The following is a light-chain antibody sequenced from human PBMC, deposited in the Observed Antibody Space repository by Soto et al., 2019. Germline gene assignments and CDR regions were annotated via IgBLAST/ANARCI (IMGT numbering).Light chain of an antibody. J-gene: IGLJ1*01. V-gene: IGLV2-14*01. CDR1: SSDVGNYKY. CDR3: LSYTSSGTYV. Sequence: QSVLTQPASVSGSPGQSITISCTGTSSDVGNYKYVSWYQQHPGKAPKLIIYEVSNRPSRVSDRFSGSKSGNTASLTISGLQAEDETDYYCLSYTSSGTYVFGTGTKVTVL. CDR2: EVS.